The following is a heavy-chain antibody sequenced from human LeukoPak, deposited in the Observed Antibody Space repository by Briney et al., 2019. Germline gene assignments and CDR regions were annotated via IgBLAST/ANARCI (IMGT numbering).Heavy chain of an antibody. Sequence: ASVKVSCKASGYTFSGSYIHWVRQAPGQGLEWMGWISPNNGGTHYAQRFQGRVTMTRDTSISTAYMELSRLTSDDAAVYYCARGVNGVYYYYYMDVWGKGTTVTVSS. J-gene: IGHJ6*03. CDR3: ARGVNGVYYYYYMDV. V-gene: IGHV1-2*02. CDR2: ISPNNGGT. CDR1: GYTFSGSY. D-gene: IGHD2-8*01.